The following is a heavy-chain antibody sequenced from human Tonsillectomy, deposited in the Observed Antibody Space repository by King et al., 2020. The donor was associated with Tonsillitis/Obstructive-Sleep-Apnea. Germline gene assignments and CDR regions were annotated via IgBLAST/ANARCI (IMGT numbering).Heavy chain of an antibody. CDR1: GYIFTTYY. CDR3: ARGQLPPHYYFYMDV. D-gene: IGHD2-2*01. CDR2: INPSGGGA. Sequence: QLVQSGAEVKKPGASVKLSCKTSGYIFTTYYVHWVRQAPGQGLEWVGVINPSGGGARYSQKFLGRVTMTGDTSTNTAYMDLGSLTFEDTAVYYCARGQLPPHYYFYMDVWGTGTTVTVSS. J-gene: IGHJ6*03. V-gene: IGHV1-46*01.